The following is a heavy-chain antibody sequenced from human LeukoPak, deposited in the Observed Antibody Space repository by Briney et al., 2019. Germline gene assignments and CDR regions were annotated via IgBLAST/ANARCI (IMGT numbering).Heavy chain of an antibody. CDR2: ISYDGSNK. CDR1: GFTFSSYA. Sequence: GSRRLSWAASGFTFSSYAMHWVRQAPGKGLEGVAAISYDGSNKYYADSVKGRFTISRDNSKNTMYLQMNSLRAEDTAVYYCARDESSSSWHMAYYYGMDVWGQGTTVTVSS. D-gene: IGHD6-13*01. J-gene: IGHJ6*02. CDR3: ARDESSSSWHMAYYYGMDV. V-gene: IGHV3-30-3*01.